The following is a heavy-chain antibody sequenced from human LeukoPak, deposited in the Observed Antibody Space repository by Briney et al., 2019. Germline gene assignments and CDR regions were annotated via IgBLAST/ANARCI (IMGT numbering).Heavy chain of an antibody. V-gene: IGHV3-23*01. Sequence: PGGSLRLSCAASGFSFSSYGMSWVRQAPGKGLEWVSAITGSDGSTYYADSVKGRFTISRDNSKNTLYLQMNSLRAEDSAVYYCAKRKANWGFFDFWGQGTLVTVSS. CDR3: AKRKANWGFFDF. J-gene: IGHJ4*02. CDR1: GFSFSSYG. D-gene: IGHD7-27*01. CDR2: ITGSDGST.